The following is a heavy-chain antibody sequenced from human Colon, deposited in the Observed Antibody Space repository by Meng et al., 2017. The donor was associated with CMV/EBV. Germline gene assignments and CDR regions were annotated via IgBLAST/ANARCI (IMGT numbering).Heavy chain of an antibody. Sequence: QVQLGQSGAEVEGPGASVKVSCKTSGYTFNGYFMHWVRQAPGQGLEWMGWINPVTGDTSYAQKFQVRVTMTRDTSISTAYMELSSLRSDDTAVYYCATFGGDFDYWGQGTLVTVSS. D-gene: IGHD3-3*01. CDR3: ATFGGDFDY. V-gene: IGHV1-2*02. CDR1: GYTFNGYF. CDR2: INPVTGDT. J-gene: IGHJ4*02.